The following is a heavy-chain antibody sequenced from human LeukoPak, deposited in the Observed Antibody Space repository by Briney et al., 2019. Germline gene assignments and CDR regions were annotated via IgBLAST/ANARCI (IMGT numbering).Heavy chain of an antibody. CDR1: GFTFSSYS. J-gene: IGHJ4*02. CDR3: ARDSLDIVATFWDY. Sequence: GGSLRLSCAASGFTFSSYSMNWVRQAPGKGLGWVLSISSSSSYIYYADSVKGRLTISRDDAKNSLYLQMNSLRAEDTTVYYCARDSLDIVATFWDYWGQGTLVTVSS. V-gene: IGHV3-21*01. CDR2: ISSSSSYI. D-gene: IGHD5-12*01.